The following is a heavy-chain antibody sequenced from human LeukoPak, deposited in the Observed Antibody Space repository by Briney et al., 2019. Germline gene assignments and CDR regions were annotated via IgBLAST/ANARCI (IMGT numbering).Heavy chain of an antibody. V-gene: IGHV3-30-3*01. CDR2: ISYDGSNK. J-gene: IGHJ4*02. D-gene: IGHD5-18*01. CDR1: GFTFSSYA. CDR3: ARVGGYSYGYEWYYFDY. Sequence: QSGRSLRLSCAASGFTFSSYAMHWVRQAPGKGLEWVAVISYDGSNKYYADSVKGRFTISRDNSKNTLYLQMNSLRAEDTAVYYCARVGGYSYGYEWYYFDYWGQGTLVTVSS.